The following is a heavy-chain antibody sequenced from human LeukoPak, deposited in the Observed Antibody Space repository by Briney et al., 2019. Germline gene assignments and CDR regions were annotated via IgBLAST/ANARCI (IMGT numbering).Heavy chain of an antibody. D-gene: IGHD3-22*01. Sequence: GGSLRLSCAASGFTFSSYGMHWVRQAPGKGLERVAFIRYDGSNKYYADSVKGRFTISRDNSKNTLYLQMNSLRTEDTAVYYCARVRYYDSSGQIDYWGQGTLVTVSS. CDR2: IRYDGSNK. CDR3: ARVRYYDSSGQIDY. V-gene: IGHV3-30*02. CDR1: GFTFSSYG. J-gene: IGHJ4*02.